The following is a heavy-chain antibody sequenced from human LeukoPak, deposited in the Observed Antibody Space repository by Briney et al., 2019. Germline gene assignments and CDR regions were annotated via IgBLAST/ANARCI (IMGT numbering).Heavy chain of an antibody. CDR1: GGTFSSYA. CDR2: VIPIFGTA. J-gene: IGHJ4*02. CDR3: ARDLAGGTDYCTNGVCSGGY. V-gene: IGHV1-69*01. Sequence: SVKVSCKASGGTFSSYAISWVRQAPRQGLGWMGGVIPIFGTANNAQKFQGRVTITAEESTSTAYMELSSLRSEDTAVYYCARDLAGGTDYCTNGVCSGGYWGQGTLVTVSS. D-gene: IGHD2-8*01.